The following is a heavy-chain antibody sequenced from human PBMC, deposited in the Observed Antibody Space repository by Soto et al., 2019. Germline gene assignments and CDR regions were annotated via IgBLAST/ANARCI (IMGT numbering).Heavy chain of an antibody. CDR3: ARGGYCSRTCCDTYYYYGMDG. CDR2: IWYDGSNK. Sequence: PGGSLRLSCAASGFTFSSYGMHWVRQAPGKGLEWVAVIWYDGSNKYYVDSVKGRFTISRDNSKNTLYLQMNSLRAEDTAVYYCARGGYCSRTCCDTYYYYGMDGRGQGTTVTGAS. J-gene: IGHJ6*02. V-gene: IGHV3-33*01. D-gene: IGHD2-2*01. CDR1: GFTFSSYG.